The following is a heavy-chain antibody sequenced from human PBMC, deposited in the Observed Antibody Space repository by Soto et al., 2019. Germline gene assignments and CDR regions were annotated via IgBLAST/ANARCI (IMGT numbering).Heavy chain of an antibody. CDR3: AITDDSSGHHLQH. D-gene: IGHD3-22*01. CDR1: GYTFTGYY. CDR2: INPSSGGT. Sequence: QVQLVQSGAEVKKPGASVKVSCKGSGYTFTGYYLHWVRQAPGQGLEWMGWINPSSGGTNYAQKFQGWVTMTRDTSISTAYMDLSRLRSDDTAMYYCAITDDSSGHHLQHWGQGTLVTVSS. V-gene: IGHV1-2*04. J-gene: IGHJ1*01.